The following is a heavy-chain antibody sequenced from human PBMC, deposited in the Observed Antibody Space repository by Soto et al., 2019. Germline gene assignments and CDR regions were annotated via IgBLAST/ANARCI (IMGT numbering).Heavy chain of an antibody. V-gene: IGHV3-30-3*01. CDR3: ARDRIPTGMDV. CDR2: ISYDGSNK. CDR1: GFTFSSYA. J-gene: IGHJ6*02. Sequence: SLRLSCAASGFTFSSYAMHWVRQAPGKGLEWVAVISYDGSNKYYADSVKGRFTISRDNSKNTLYLQMNSLRAEDTAVYYCARDRIPTGMDVWGQGTTVTVSS.